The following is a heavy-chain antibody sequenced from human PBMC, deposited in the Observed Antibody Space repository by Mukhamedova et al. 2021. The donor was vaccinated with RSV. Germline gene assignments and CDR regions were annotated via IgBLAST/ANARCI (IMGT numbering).Heavy chain of an antibody. CDR2: GDP. J-gene: IGHJ6*02. V-gene: IGHV3-13*05. CDR3: ARFNYYYGMDV. Sequence: GDPYYPGSVKGRFTISRENAKNSLYLQMNSLRAGDTAVYYCARFNYYYGMDVWGQGTTVTVPS.